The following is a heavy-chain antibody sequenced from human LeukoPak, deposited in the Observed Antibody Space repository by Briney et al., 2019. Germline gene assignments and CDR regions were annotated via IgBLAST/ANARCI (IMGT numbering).Heavy chain of an antibody. CDR1: GGSISSYY. J-gene: IGHJ3*02. CDR2: IYYSGST. V-gene: IGHV4-59*01. Sequence: SETLSLTCTVSGGSISSYYWSWIRQPPGKGLEWIGYIYYSGSTNYNPSLKSRVTISVDASKNQFSLKLSSVTAADTAVYYCAGGPITMIVSGDYAFDIWGQGTMVTVSS. CDR3: AGGPITMIVSGDYAFDI. D-gene: IGHD3-22*01.